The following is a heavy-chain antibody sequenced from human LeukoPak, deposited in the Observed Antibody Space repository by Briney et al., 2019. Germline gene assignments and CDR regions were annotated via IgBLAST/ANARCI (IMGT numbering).Heavy chain of an antibody. D-gene: IGHD3-9*01. CDR2: IYYSGST. CDR1: GGSISSYY. CDR3: ARLTGYSSESWFDP. J-gene: IGHJ5*02. V-gene: IGHV4-59*01. Sequence: SETLSLTCTVSGGSISSYYWSWIRQPPGKGLGWIGYIYYSGSTNYNPSLKSRVTISVDTSKNQFSLKLSSVTAADTAVYYCARLTGYSSESWFDPWGQGTLVTVSS.